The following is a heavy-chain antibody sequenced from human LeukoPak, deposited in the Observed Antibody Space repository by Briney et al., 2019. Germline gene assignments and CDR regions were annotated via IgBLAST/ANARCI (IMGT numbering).Heavy chain of an antibody. J-gene: IGHJ4*02. D-gene: IGHD2-8*01. V-gene: IGHV3-23*01. CDR3: AKEGLKYCTNGVCYTGVDY. CDR2: ISGSGGST. Sequence: GGSLRLSCAASGFAFSSYAMSWVRQAPGKGLEWVSAISGSGGSTYYADSVKGRFTISRDNSKNTLYLQMNSLRAEDTAVYYCAKEGLKYCTNGVCYTGVDYWGQGTLVTVSS. CDR1: GFAFSSYA.